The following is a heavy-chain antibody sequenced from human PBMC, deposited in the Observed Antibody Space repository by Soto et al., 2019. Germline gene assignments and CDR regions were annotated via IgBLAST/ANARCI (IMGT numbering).Heavy chain of an antibody. Sequence: ASETLSLTCTVSGGSISSGGYYWSWIRQHPGKGLEWIGYIYYSGSTYYNPSLKSRVTISVDTSKNQFSLKLSSVTAADTAVYYCARAYCGGDWFCDAFDIWGQGTMVTVSS. CDR3: ARAYCGGDWFCDAFDI. CDR2: IYYSGST. D-gene: IGHD2-21*02. J-gene: IGHJ3*02. CDR1: GGSISSGGYY. V-gene: IGHV4-31*03.